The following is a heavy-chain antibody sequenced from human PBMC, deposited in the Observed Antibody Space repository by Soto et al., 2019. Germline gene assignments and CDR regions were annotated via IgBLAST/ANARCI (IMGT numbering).Heavy chain of an antibody. CDR2: INSDGSST. Sequence: GGSLRLSCAASGFTIRSYWMQWVRQAPGKGLVWVSWINSDGSSTSYADSVKGRFTISRDNAKNTLYLQMNSLRAEDTAVYYCASGGSSLNFDSWGQGTLVNVSS. CDR1: GFTIRSYW. V-gene: IGHV3-74*01. D-gene: IGHD6-6*01. CDR3: ASGGSSLNFDS. J-gene: IGHJ4*02.